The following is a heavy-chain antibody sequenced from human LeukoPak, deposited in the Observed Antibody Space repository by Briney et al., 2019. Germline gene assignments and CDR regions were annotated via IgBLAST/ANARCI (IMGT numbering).Heavy chain of an antibody. CDR2: INDISTDR. J-gene: IGHJ4*02. CDR3: AKEVSSSWSH. V-gene: IGHV3-23*01. D-gene: IGHD6-13*01. CDR1: GFTFRGYA. Sequence: GGSLRLSCAASGFTFRGYAMGWFRQAPGKGLEWVSGINDISTDRYYADSVRGRFSISRDNSKNTLYLQMNSLRAEDTAVYYCAKEVSSSWSHWGQGTLVTVSS.